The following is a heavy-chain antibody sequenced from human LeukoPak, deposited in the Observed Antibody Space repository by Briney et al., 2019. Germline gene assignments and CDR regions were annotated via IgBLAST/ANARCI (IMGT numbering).Heavy chain of an antibody. CDR2: ISVSGDNT. CDR1: RFTFSSYA. Sequence: GGSLRLSCAASRFTFSSYAMSWVRQAPGKGLEWVSTISVSGDNTYYADSVKGRFTISRDNSKNTLYLQMNSLRAEDTAVYYCAKDLWSYGMDVWGQGTTVTVSS. CDR3: AKDLWSYGMDV. V-gene: IGHV3-23*01. J-gene: IGHJ6*02. D-gene: IGHD2-21*01.